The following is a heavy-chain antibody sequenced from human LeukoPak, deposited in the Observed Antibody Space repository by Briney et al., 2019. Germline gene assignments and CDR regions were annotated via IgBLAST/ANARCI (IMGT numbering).Heavy chain of an antibody. V-gene: IGHV3-7*01. D-gene: IGHD3-3*01. J-gene: IGHJ4*02. Sequence: GGSLRLSCAASGFSFSNSWMTWVRQSPGKGLEWVANIKQDGSETYYADSVMGRFTISRLNAKNSVYLQMNSLRAEDTAVYYCARDRSISGVVTIDFWGQGTLVTVSS. CDR2: IKQDGSET. CDR1: GFSFSNSW. CDR3: ARDRSISGVVTIDF.